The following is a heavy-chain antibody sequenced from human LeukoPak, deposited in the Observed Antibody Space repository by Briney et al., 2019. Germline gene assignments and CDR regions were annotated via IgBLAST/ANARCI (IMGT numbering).Heavy chain of an antibody. J-gene: IGHJ5*02. CDR3: ARRLYNWNDRWFDP. D-gene: IGHD1-20*01. CDR1: GGSFSGYY. Sequence: SETLSLTCAVYGGSFSGYYWSWIRQPPGKGLEWIGEINHSGSTNYNPSLKSRVTISVDTSKNQFSLKLSSVTAADTAVYYCARRLYNWNDRWFDPWGQGTLVTVSS. CDR2: INHSGST. V-gene: IGHV4-34*01.